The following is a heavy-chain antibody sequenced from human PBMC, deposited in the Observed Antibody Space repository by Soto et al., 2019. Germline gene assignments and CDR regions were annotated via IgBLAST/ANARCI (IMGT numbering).Heavy chain of an antibody. Sequence: GGSLRLSCAASGFTFSSYGMHWVRQAPGKGLEWVAVIWYDGSNKYYADSVKGRFTISRDNSKNTLYLQMNSLRAEDTAVYYCARDGTTVTTFAYYYYYVMAVWGQGTTVTVSS. J-gene: IGHJ6*02. V-gene: IGHV3-33*01. CDR3: ARDGTTVTTFAYYYYYVMAV. D-gene: IGHD4-17*01. CDR1: GFTFSSYG. CDR2: IWYDGSNK.